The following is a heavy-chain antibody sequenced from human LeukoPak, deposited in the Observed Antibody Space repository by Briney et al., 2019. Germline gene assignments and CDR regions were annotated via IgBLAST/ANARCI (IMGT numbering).Heavy chain of an antibody. J-gene: IGHJ4*02. Sequence: PGGSLRLSCETSGFTFSTYGMHWVRQAPGKGLEWVALISFDGSDKSYGTSVKGRFTISRDNSKNTVSLRINSLRVEDTGTYYCVKDLKGYEVVWGQGTLVTVSS. CDR2: ISFDGSDK. V-gene: IGHV3-30*18. D-gene: IGHD5-12*01. CDR1: GFTFSTYG. CDR3: VKDLKGYEVV.